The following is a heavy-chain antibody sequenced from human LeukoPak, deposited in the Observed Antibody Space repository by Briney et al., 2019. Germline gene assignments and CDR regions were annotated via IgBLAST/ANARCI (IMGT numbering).Heavy chain of an antibody. V-gene: IGHV4-34*01. CDR2: IYYSGST. D-gene: IGHD1-1*01. J-gene: IGHJ6*03. Sequence: PSDTLSLTCAVNGGSFSRYYWSWIRQPPGKGLEWIGSIYYSGSTHDNPSLKSRVTISVDTSKNQFSLKLSSVTAADTAVYYCARQLNPHKLPSLRVYYMDVWGKGTTVTISS. CDR3: ARQLNPHKLPSLRVYYMDV. CDR1: GGSFSRYY.